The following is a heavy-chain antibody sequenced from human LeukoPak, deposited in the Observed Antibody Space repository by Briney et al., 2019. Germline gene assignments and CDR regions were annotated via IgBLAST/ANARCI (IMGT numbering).Heavy chain of an antibody. Sequence: SPKLSCKASGVTFSSYAISWVRQAPGQGLEWRGRIIPIFGTANYAQKFQGRVTITTDESTSTAYMELSSLRSEDTAVYYCARHYYYGSGSYYLPYFDYWGQGTLVTVSS. D-gene: IGHD3-10*01. CDR2: IIPIFGTA. CDR1: GVTFSSYA. J-gene: IGHJ4*02. V-gene: IGHV1-69*05. CDR3: ARHYYYGSGSYYLPYFDY.